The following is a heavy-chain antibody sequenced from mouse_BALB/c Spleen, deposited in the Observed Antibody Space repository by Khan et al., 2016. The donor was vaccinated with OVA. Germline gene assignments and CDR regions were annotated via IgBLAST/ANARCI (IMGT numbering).Heavy chain of an antibody. Sequence: EVQLQQSGPEIVKPGASVKIPCKSSGYSFTDYNIDWVKQSHGKSLEWIGDINPNNGGTIYNQKFKGKATLTVDKSSSTAYMELRSLTSEDTAVYYCTRKDDRYDGDFDYWGQGTTLTVSS. V-gene: IGHV1-18*01. CDR1: GYSFTDYN. CDR3: TRKDDRYDGDFDY. CDR2: INPNNGGT. J-gene: IGHJ2*01. D-gene: IGHD2-14*01.